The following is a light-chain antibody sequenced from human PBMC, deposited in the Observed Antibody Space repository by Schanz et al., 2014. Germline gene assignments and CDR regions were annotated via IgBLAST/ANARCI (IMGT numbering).Light chain of an antibody. CDR1: SSDVGGYNF. CDR2: EVS. Sequence: QSALTQPPSASGSPGQSVTISCTGTSSDVGGYNFVSWYQQHPGKAPKLMIYEVSNRPSGVPDRFSGSKSGNTASLTVSGLQAEDEDDYYCSSYAGSNFVVFGGGTKLTVL. V-gene: IGLV2-8*01. CDR3: SSYAGSNFVV. J-gene: IGLJ2*01.